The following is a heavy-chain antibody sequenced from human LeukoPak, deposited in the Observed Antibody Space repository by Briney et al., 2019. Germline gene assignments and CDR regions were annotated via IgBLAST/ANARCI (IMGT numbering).Heavy chain of an antibody. CDR2: IDYRGTT. V-gene: IGHV4-39*01. CDR1: GDSIGSSSYY. CDR3: AGRDIMTLDAFDI. D-gene: IGHD3-9*01. J-gene: IGHJ3*02. Sequence: SETLSLTCTVSGDSIGSSSYYWGWIRQSPEEGLEWIGNIDYRGTTFYNLALRSRVTITIDTSMNQFSLKLNSVTAADRAVYYCAGRDIMTLDAFDIWGQGTMVTVSS.